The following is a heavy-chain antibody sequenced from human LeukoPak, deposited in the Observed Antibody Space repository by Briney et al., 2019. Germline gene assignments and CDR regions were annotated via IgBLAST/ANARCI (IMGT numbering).Heavy chain of an antibody. V-gene: IGHV3-66*01. CDR1: GFTINNNY. D-gene: IGHD2/OR15-2a*01. J-gene: IGHJ4*02. Sequence: GGSLRLSCAASGFTINNNYMNWVRQAPGKGLEWVSVIYSGGNTYYADSVKGRFTISRDNSKNTLYLQMNSLRAEDTAVYYCAKKDNGNYFNFDYWGQGTLVTVSS. CDR2: IYSGGNT. CDR3: AKKDNGNYFNFDY.